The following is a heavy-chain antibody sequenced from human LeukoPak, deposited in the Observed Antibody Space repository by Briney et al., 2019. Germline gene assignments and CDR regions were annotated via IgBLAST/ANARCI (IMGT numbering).Heavy chain of an antibody. CDR1: GGSISGDY. Sequence: SETLTLTCTVSGGSISGDYWGWIRQPPGKGLEWVGYIYYTGATNYNPSLKSRVTVSVDASKNQFSLKLSSVSAADTAVYYCARLQGDSTAVFDYWGQGTLVTVSS. CDR3: ARLQGDSTAVFDY. D-gene: IGHD2-21*01. V-gene: IGHV4-59*01. J-gene: IGHJ4*02. CDR2: IYYTGAT.